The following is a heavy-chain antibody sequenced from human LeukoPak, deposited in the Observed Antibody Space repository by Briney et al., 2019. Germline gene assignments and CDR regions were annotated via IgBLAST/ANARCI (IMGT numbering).Heavy chain of an antibody. CDR3: ASTTRNYGGNSRYYYYYMDV. V-gene: IGHV4-59*01. CDR2: IYYSGST. CDR1: GGSISSYY. J-gene: IGHJ6*03. Sequence: SETLSLTCTVSGGSISSYYWSWIRQPPGKGLEWIGYIYYSGSTNYNPSLKSRVTISVDTSKNQFSLKLSSVTAADTAVYYCASTTRNYGGNSRYYYYYMDVWGKGTTVTVSS. D-gene: IGHD4-23*01.